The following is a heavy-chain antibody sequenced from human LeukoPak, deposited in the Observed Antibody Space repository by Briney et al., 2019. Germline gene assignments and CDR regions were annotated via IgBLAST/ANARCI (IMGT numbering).Heavy chain of an antibody. D-gene: IGHD6-6*01. Sequence: GGSLRLSCAASGFTFSSYAMSWVRQAPGKGLEWVSAISGSGGSTYYADSVKGRFTITRDNSKNTLYLQMNSLRAEDTAVYYCAKVGAARPYFDYWGQGTLVTVSS. CDR1: GFTFSSYA. CDR3: AKVGAARPYFDY. CDR2: ISGSGGST. J-gene: IGHJ4*02. V-gene: IGHV3-23*01.